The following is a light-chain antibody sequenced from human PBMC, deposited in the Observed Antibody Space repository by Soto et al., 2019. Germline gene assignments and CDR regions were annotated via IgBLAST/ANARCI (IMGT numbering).Light chain of an antibody. Sequence: EIVMTQSPATLSVSPGERATLSCRASQSVSSDLAWYQQKPGQAPRLLIYGASTGATGLPDRFSGSGSGTEFTLTISSLQSEDFAVYYCQQYNNWPPITFGQGTRLEIK. CDR2: GAS. V-gene: IGKV3-15*01. J-gene: IGKJ5*01. CDR1: QSVSSD. CDR3: QQYNNWPPIT.